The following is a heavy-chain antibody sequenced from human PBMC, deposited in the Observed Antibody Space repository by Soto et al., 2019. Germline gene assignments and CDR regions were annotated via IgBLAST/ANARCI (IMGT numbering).Heavy chain of an antibody. Sequence: ASVKVSCKASGYTFTGYYMHWVRQAPGQGLEWMGWINPNSGGTNYAQKFQGWVTMTRDTSISTAYMELSRLRSDDTAVYYCARGRPRTYYDFWSGYYTGWFDPWGQGTLVTVSS. V-gene: IGHV1-2*04. D-gene: IGHD3-3*01. J-gene: IGHJ5*02. CDR3: ARGRPRTYYDFWSGYYTGWFDP. CDR1: GYTFTGYY. CDR2: INPNSGGT.